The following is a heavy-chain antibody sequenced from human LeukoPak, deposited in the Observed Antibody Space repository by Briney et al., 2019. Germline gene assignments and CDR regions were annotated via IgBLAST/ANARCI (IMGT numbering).Heavy chain of an antibody. D-gene: IGHD3-9*01. J-gene: IGHJ3*02. CDR1: GGSISSYY. Sequence: SETLSLTCTVSGGSISSYYWNWIRQPPGKGLEWIGYIYCTGITSYNPSLNSRVTISVDTSKIQISLKLTSVTAADTAVYYCARTLTPRTIWDAFHIWGQGTMVTVSS. V-gene: IGHV4-59*01. CDR3: ARTLTPRTIWDAFHI. CDR2: IYCTGIT.